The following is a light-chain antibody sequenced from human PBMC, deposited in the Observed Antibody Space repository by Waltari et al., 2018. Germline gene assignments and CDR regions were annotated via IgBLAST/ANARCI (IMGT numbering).Light chain of an antibody. J-gene: IGLJ1*01. CDR3: NSNAGINIPFV. CDR2: EAN. CDR1: SSDIGRYDY. V-gene: IGLV2-8*01. Sequence: QSALAQPPSASGSLGQSVTISCTGTSSDIGRYDYVSWYHQHPGKAPKLIIYEANKRPSGVPDRFSGSKSGNTASLTVSGLQAEDEADYYCNSNAGINIPFVFGTGTKVTVL.